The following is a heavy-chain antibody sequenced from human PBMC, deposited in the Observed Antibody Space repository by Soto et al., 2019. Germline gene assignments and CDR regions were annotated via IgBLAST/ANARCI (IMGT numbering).Heavy chain of an antibody. D-gene: IGHD3-16*01. J-gene: IGHJ4*02. CDR3: ARLGFVGEGDF. CDR2: ISGDGVHT. CDR1: GFTFSRYW. V-gene: IGHV3-74*01. Sequence: SLILSCATSGFTFSRYWIHWVRQAPGEGLVWVSRISGDGVHTDYAESVKGRFTVSRDIAKSTGYLQMNNLRAEDTAIYYCARLGFVGEGDFWGQGILVTVSS.